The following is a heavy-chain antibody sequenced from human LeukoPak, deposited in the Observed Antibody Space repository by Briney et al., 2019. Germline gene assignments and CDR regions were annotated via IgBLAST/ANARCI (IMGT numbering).Heavy chain of an antibody. J-gene: IGHJ4*02. CDR3: TTTDYYGSGSYYDY. V-gene: IGHV3-15*01. Sequence: GGSLRLSCAASGFTFSNAWMSWVRPAPGKGLEWVGRIKSKTDGGTTDYAAPVKGRFTISRDDSKNTLYLQMNSLKTEDTAVYYCTTTDYYGSGSYYDYWGQGTLVTVSS. CDR2: IKSKTDGGTT. D-gene: IGHD3-10*01. CDR1: GFTFSNAW.